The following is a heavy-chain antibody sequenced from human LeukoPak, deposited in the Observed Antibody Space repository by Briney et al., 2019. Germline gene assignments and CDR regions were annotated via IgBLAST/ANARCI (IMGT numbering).Heavy chain of an antibody. Sequence: PGGSLRLSCAASGFIFSDYGIYWVRQAPGKGLEWVSLIDGSGGSTYYADSVKGRFIISRDNSQNMVYLQMNSLRAEDTAVYYCARGTPSSSGWLYYGMDVWGQGTTVTVSS. D-gene: IGHD6-19*01. CDR2: IDGSGGST. CDR3: ARGTPSSSGWLYYGMDV. J-gene: IGHJ6*02. CDR1: GFIFSDYG. V-gene: IGHV3-NL1*01.